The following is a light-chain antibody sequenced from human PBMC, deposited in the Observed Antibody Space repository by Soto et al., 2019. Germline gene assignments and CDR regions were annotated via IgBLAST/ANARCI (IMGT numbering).Light chain of an antibody. Sequence: IVFTPSPATLSLSPGKRSTRSCIASQNISSYLIWYQQKPGQAPRLLIYDVSNRATGIPARFSGSGSGTDFSLTISSLEPEDFAVYYCQQRSHWPRTFGQGTMVDIK. CDR3: QQRSHWPRT. V-gene: IGKV3-11*01. CDR2: DVS. J-gene: IGKJ1*01. CDR1: QNISSY.